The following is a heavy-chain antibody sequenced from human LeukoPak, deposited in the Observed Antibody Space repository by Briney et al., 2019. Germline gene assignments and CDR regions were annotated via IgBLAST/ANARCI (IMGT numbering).Heavy chain of an antibody. D-gene: IGHD3-22*01. J-gene: IGHJ4*02. CDR2: ISSSSSTI. CDR3: ARFTYYYDSSGYYRFDY. V-gene: IGHV3-48*04. Sequence: GGSLRLSCAASGFTFSSYSMNWVRQAPGKGLEWVSYISSSSSTIYYADSVKGRFTISRDNAKNSLYLQMNSLRAEDTAVYYCARFTYYYDSSGYYRFDYWGQGTLVTVSS. CDR1: GFTFSSYS.